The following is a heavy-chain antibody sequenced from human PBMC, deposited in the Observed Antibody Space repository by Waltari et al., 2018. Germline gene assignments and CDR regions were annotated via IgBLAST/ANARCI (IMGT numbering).Heavy chain of an antibody. Sequence: QVQLQESGPGLVKPSEPLSLTCTVSGGSISSYYWSWIRQPPGKGLEWIGYIYYSGSTNYNPSLKSRVTISVDTSKNQFSLKLSSVTAADTAVYYCAGSIQLWLLFDYWGQGTLVTVSS. CDR2: IYYSGST. CDR3: AGSIQLWLLFDY. V-gene: IGHV4-59*01. J-gene: IGHJ4*02. D-gene: IGHD5-18*01. CDR1: GGSISSYY.